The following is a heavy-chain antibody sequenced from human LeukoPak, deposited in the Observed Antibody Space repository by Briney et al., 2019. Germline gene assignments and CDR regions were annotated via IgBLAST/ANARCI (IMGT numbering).Heavy chain of an antibody. D-gene: IGHD6-19*01. Sequence: PGGSLRPSCAASGFTFSSYAMSWVRQAPGKGLEWVSAISGSGGSTYYADSVKGRFTISRDNSKNTLYLQMNSLRAEDTAVYYCAKGSGPYLAPLDYFDYWGQGTLVTVYS. CDR1: GFTFSSYA. CDR2: ISGSGGST. CDR3: AKGSGPYLAPLDYFDY. J-gene: IGHJ4*02. V-gene: IGHV3-23*01.